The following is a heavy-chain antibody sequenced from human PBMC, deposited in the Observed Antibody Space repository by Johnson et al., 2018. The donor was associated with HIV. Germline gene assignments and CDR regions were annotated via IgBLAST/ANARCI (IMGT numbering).Heavy chain of an antibody. CDR2: IYSGGST. J-gene: IGHJ3*01. CDR3: AKVAVATAAGGVALDV. CDR1: GFTFSLAW. V-gene: IGHV3-66*01. D-gene: IGHD6-13*01. Sequence: VQLVESGGGLVKPGGSLRLSCAASGFTFSLAWMTWVRQAPGKGLEWVSVIYSGGSTYYADSVKGRFTISRDDSKNTLYLQMNSLRVEDTAVYHCAKVAVATAAGGVALDVWGPGTMVTVSS.